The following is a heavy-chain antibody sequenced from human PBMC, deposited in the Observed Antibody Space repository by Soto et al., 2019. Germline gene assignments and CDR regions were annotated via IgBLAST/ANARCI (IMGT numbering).Heavy chain of an antibody. J-gene: IGHJ6*03. CDR1: GFTFSSYW. CDR3: ARNSSGWPGIYYMDV. V-gene: IGHV3-74*01. Sequence: GGSLRLSCAASGFTFSSYWMHWVRQAPGKGLVWVSRINSDGSSTSYADSVKGRFTISRDNAKNTLYLQMNSLRAEDTAVYYCARNSSGWPGIYYMDVWGKGTTVIVSS. CDR2: INSDGSST. D-gene: IGHD6-19*01.